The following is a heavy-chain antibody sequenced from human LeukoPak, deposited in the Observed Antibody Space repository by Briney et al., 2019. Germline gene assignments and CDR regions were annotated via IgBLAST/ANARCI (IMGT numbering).Heavy chain of an antibody. Sequence: SVKVSCKASGGTFSSYTISWVRQAPGQGLEWMGRIIPILGIANYAQKFQGRVTITADKSTSTAYMELSSLRSEDTAVYYCARDRAGTTFLGSTLVYWGQGTLVTVSS. CDR3: ARDRAGTTFLGSTLVY. D-gene: IGHD1-7*01. J-gene: IGHJ4*02. CDR1: GGTFSSYT. V-gene: IGHV1-69*04. CDR2: IIPILGIA.